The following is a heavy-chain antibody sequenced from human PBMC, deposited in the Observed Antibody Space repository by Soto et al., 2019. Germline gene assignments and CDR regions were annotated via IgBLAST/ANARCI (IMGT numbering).Heavy chain of an antibody. CDR3: ARDRDFWSGYLSGVYYYGMDV. CDR1: GGTFSSYA. J-gene: IGHJ6*02. Sequence: ASVKVSCKASGGTFSSYAISWVRQAPGQGLEWMGGIIPIFGTANYAQKFQGRVTITADESTSTAYMELSSLRSEDTAVYYCARDRDFWSGYLSGVYYYGMDVWGQGTTVTVSS. V-gene: IGHV1-69*13. D-gene: IGHD3-3*01. CDR2: IIPIFGTA.